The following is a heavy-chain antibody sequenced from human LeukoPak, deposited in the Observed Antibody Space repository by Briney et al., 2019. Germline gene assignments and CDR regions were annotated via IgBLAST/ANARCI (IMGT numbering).Heavy chain of an antibody. CDR2: IYHSGST. V-gene: IGHV4-30-2*01. J-gene: IGHJ4*02. D-gene: IGHD1-26*01. Sequence: PSETLSLTCAVSGGSISSGGYSWSWIRQPPGKGLEWIGYIYHSGSTYYNPSLKSRVTISVDRSKNQFSLKLSSVTAADTAVYYCARGITPRDSGSYWGFDYWGQGTLVTVSS. CDR3: ARGITPRDSGSYWGFDY. CDR1: GGSISSGGYS.